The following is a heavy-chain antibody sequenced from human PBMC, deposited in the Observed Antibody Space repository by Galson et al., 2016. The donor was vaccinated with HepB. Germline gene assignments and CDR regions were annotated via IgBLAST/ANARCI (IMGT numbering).Heavy chain of an antibody. Sequence: SLRLSCAASGFTFNAHWMNWVRQAPGKGLEWVANIRGDGIVSYYAESVRGRFTISRDNAKNSLYLHMNGLRVGETAVYYCSREMTGSYFDWGQGTLVTVSS. V-gene: IGHV3-7*01. J-gene: IGHJ4*02. CDR1: GFTFNAHW. CDR2: IRGDGIVS. CDR3: SREMTGSYFD. D-gene: IGHD3-10*01.